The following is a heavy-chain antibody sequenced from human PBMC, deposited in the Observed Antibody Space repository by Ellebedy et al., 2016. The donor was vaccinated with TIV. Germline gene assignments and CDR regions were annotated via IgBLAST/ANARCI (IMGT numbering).Heavy chain of an antibody. J-gene: IGHJ4*02. Sequence: PSETLSLTCSVSGDSISNSNYYWGWVRQSPGKGLEWIGSFSYKGYTYYNPSLKSRATVSGDTSKNQFSLKLTSVTAADTAVYYCARQPPLNVMVRGVIYFDYWGQGTRVTVSS. CDR1: GDSISNSNYY. CDR3: ARQPPLNVMVRGVIYFDY. V-gene: IGHV4-39*01. D-gene: IGHD3-10*01. CDR2: FSYKGYT.